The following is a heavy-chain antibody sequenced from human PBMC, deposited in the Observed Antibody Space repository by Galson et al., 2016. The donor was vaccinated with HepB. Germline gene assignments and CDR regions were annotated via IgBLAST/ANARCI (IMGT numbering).Heavy chain of an antibody. D-gene: IGHD1-1*01. Sequence: SLRLSCAASGFTFNSYGMRWVRQAPGKGLEWVALVWYDEINKFYRDSVKGRFTISRDNAKNSLYLQMNSLRAEDTGIYYCARDPDTTGPLDIWGQGTVVIVSS. CDR2: VWYDEINK. J-gene: IGHJ3*02. CDR3: ARDPDTTGPLDI. V-gene: IGHV3-33*01. CDR1: GFTFNSYG.